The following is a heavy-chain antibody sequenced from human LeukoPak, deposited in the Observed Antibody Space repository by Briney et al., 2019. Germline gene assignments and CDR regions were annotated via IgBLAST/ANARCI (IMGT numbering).Heavy chain of an antibody. CDR1: GFTFSSYS. CDR3: ARYSGYDLPPVY. D-gene: IGHD5-12*01. CDR2: ISSSSSYI. Sequence: KSGGSLRLSCAASGFTFSSYSMNWVRQAPGKGLEWVSSISSSSSYIYYADSVKGRFTISRDNAKNSLYLQMNSLRAEDTAVYYCARYSGYDLPPVYWGQGALVTVCS. V-gene: IGHV3-21*01. J-gene: IGHJ4*02.